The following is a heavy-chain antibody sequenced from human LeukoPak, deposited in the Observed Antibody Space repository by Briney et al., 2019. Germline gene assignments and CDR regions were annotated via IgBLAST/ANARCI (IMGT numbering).Heavy chain of an antibody. Sequence: GGSLRLSCAASGFTVSSNYMSWVRQAPGKGLEWVSVIFSGGSTYYADSVKGRFTIPRDNSKNTLYLQMNSLRAEDTAVYYCARIAVAGLYYFDYWGQGTLVTVSS. V-gene: IGHV3-66*01. CDR3: ARIAVAGLYYFDY. J-gene: IGHJ4*02. CDR1: GFTVSSNY. D-gene: IGHD6-19*01. CDR2: IFSGGST.